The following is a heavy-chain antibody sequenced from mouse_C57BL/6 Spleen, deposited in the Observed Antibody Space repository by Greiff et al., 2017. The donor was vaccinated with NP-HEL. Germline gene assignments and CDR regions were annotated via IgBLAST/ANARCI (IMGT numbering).Heavy chain of an antibody. V-gene: IGHV1-26*01. D-gene: IGHD1-1*01. Sequence: EVQLQQSGPELVKPGASVKISCKASGYTFTDYYMNWVKQSHGKSLEWIGDINPNNGGTSYNQKFKGKATLTVDKSSSTAYMELRSLTSEDSAVYYCASRGYYGVFAYWGQGTLVTVSA. J-gene: IGHJ3*01. CDR3: ASRGYYGVFAY. CDR2: INPNNGGT. CDR1: GYTFTDYY.